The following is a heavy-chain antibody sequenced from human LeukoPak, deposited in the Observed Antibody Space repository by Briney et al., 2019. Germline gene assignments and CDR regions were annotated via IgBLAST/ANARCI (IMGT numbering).Heavy chain of an antibody. J-gene: IGHJ4*02. V-gene: IGHV3-23*01. Sequence: GGSLRLSCAASGFTFSDYALGWVRQAPGRGLEWVATLSGSGAGTYYSDSVQGRFTISRDNSKRTLFLQMNSLRAEDTAFYYCAKAELGVDTFFDYWGRGTLVTVSS. CDR3: AKAELGVDTFFDY. D-gene: IGHD3-3*01. CDR1: GFTFSDYA. CDR2: LSGSGAGT.